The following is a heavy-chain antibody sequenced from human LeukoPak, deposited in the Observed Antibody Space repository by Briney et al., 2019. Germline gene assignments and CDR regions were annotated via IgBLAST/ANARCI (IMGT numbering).Heavy chain of an antibody. CDR2: ICYDGSNK. Sequence: GGSLRLSCAASGFTFSNYGMHWVRQAPGKGLEWVAVICYDGSNKYYGDSVKGRFTISRDNSKNTLYLQMNSLRAEDTAVFYCARESYSGSGSYYHSGNYYYYAMDVWGQGTTVTVSS. D-gene: IGHD3-10*01. CDR1: GFTFSNYG. J-gene: IGHJ6*02. CDR3: ARESYSGSGSYYHSGNYYYYAMDV. V-gene: IGHV3-33*01.